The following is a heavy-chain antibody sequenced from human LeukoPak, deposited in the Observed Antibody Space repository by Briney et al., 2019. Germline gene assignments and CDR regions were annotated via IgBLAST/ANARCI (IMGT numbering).Heavy chain of an antibody. CDR1: GFTFSSYS. J-gene: IGHJ4*02. V-gene: IGHV3-21*01. CDR3: ARDPQQFKYYYGSSLLGN. D-gene: IGHD3-22*01. Sequence: GGSLRLSCAASGFTFSSYSMNWVRQAPGKGLEWVSSISSSSSYIYYADSVKGRFTISRDNAKNSLYLQMNSLRAEDTAVYYCARDPQQFKYYYGSSLLGNWGQGTLVTVSS. CDR2: ISSSSSYI.